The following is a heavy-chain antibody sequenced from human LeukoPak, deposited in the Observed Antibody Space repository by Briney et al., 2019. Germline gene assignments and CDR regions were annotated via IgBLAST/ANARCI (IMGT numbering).Heavy chain of an antibody. V-gene: IGHV3-21*01. CDR1: GFTFSSYS. CDR3: ARAEALKFRDFDY. CDR2: ITSSGSYI. Sequence: GGSLRLSCAASGFTFSSYSMNWVRQAPGKGLEWVSSITSSGSYIYYADSVKGRFTISRDNARNSLYLQMNSLRAEDTAIYYCARAEALKFRDFDYWGQGTLVTVSS. J-gene: IGHJ4*02.